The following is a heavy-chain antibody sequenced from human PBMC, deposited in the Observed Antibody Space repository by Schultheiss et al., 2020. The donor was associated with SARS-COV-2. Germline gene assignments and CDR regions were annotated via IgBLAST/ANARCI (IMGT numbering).Heavy chain of an antibody. J-gene: IGHJ4*02. CDR3: VKAPTGYSSGWFDY. Sequence: GGSLRLSCAASGFTFSSYAMSWVRQAPGKGLEWVSAISGSGGSTYYADSVKGRFTISRDNSKNTLYLQMSSLRAEDTAVYYCVKAPTGYSSGWFDYWGQGTLVTVSS. D-gene: IGHD6-19*01. V-gene: IGHV3-23*01. CDR1: GFTFSSYA. CDR2: ISGSGGST.